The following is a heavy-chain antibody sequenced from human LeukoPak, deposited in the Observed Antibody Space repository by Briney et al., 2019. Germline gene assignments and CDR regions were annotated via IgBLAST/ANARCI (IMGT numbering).Heavy chain of an antibody. D-gene: IGHD2-2*01. J-gene: IGHJ4*02. Sequence: GASVKVSCKASGYTFTDYCMHWVRQAPGQGLEWMGWVIPNSGGTNYAQKFQGRVTMTRGTSISTAYMEPSSLTSDDTAVYYCAKVDNQQRSDWGQGTLVIVSS. CDR2: VIPNSGGT. CDR1: GYTFTDYC. CDR3: AKVDNQQRSD. V-gene: IGHV1-2*02.